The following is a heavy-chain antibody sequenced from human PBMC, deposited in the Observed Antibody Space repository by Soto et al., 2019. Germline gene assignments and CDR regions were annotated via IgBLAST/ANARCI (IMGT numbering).Heavy chain of an antibody. CDR1: GYTFTDYY. CDR2: INPNSGGT. D-gene: IGHD6-19*01. J-gene: IGHJ3*02. CDR3: AGSIAVAGRGDAFDI. Sequence: QVQLVQSGAEVKKPGASVKVSCKASGYTFTDYYMHWVRQAPGQGLEWMGWINPNSGGTNYAQKFQGRVTMTRDTSISTAYMELSRLRSDDTAVYYCAGSIAVAGRGDAFDIWGQGTMVTVSS. V-gene: IGHV1-2*02.